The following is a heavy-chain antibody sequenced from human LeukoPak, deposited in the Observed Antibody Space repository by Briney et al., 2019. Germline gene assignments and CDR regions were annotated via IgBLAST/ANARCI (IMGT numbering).Heavy chain of an antibody. CDR3: TTRLPIVVVPAATDY. D-gene: IGHD2-2*01. CDR2: IKSKTDGGTT. V-gene: IGHV3-15*01. J-gene: IGHJ4*02. Sequence: GGSLRLSCAASGFTFSSYWMSWVRQAPGKGLEWVGRIKSKTDGGTTDYAAPVKGRFTISRDDSKNTLYLQMNSLKTEDTAVYYCTTRLPIVVVPAATDYWGQGTLVTVSS. CDR1: GFTFSSYW.